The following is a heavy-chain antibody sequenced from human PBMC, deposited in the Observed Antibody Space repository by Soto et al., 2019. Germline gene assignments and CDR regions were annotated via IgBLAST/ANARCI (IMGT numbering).Heavy chain of an antibody. CDR1: GLTFSSYA. D-gene: IGHD6-13*01. Sequence: GGSLRLSCVASGLTFSSYAMSWVRQAPGEGLEWVSSISGSGGTSHYAHSVKGRFTISRDNSKNTLYLQMNSLRAEDTAVYYCARDSAAGTPGYGMDVWGKGTTGT. J-gene: IGHJ6*04. CDR3: ARDSAAGTPGYGMDV. V-gene: IGHV3-23*01. CDR2: ISGSGGTS.